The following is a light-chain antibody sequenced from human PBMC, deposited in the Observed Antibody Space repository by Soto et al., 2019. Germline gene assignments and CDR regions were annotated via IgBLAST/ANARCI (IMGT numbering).Light chain of an antibody. CDR2: AAS. CDR1: QSISSY. V-gene: IGKV1-39*01. CDR3: QKGYSTPFS. J-gene: IGKJ4*01. Sequence: DIQMTQSPSSLSASVGDRVTITCRASQSISSYLNWYQQKPGKAPKLLIYAASSLQSGVPSRFSGSGSGTDLTITISSLQPEAFATYYLQKGYSTPFSFGGGTRVE.